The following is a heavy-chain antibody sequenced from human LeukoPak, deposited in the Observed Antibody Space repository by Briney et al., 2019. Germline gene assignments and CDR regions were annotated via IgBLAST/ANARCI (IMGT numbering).Heavy chain of an antibody. D-gene: IGHD3-16*01. Sequence: GRSLRLSCAASGFTFSSYGMHWVRQAPGKGLEWVAVISYDGSNQYYADSVKGRFTISRDNSKNTLYLQMNSLRAEDTAVYYCAKDEGGGYGNDGFDIWGRGTMVTVSS. CDR3: AKDEGGGYGNDGFDI. CDR2: ISYDGSNQ. CDR1: GFTFSSYG. V-gene: IGHV3-30*18. J-gene: IGHJ3*02.